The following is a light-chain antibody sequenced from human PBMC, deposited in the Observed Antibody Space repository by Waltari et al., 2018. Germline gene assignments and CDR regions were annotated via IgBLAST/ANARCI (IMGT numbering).Light chain of an antibody. CDR1: SIDIGTYNF. CDR2: DVS. J-gene: IGLJ3*02. Sequence: QSALTQPASVSGSPGQSITISCTGTSIDIGTYNFLSWYQQHPGKAPKLMIYDVSYRPSGVSNRFSGSKSGNTASLTISGLQAEDEADYYCSSYTGSSTLWVFGGGTKLSVL. V-gene: IGLV2-14*03. CDR3: SSYTGSSTLWV.